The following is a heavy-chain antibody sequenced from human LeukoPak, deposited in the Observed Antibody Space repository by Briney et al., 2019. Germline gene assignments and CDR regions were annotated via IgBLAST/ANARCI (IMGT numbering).Heavy chain of an antibody. CDR1: GGSVSSGSYY. CDR3: ARSRYSSGWYVYFLH. V-gene: IGHV4-61*01. Sequence: SETLSLTCTVSGGSVSSGSYYWSWIRQPPGKGLEWIGYIYYSGSTNYNPSLKSRVTISVDTSKNQFSLKLSSVTAADTAVYYCARSRYSSGWYVYFLHWGQGTLVTVSS. D-gene: IGHD6-19*01. CDR2: IYYSGST. J-gene: IGHJ1*01.